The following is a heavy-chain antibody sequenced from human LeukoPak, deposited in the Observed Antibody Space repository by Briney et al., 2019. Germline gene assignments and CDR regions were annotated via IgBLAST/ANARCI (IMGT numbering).Heavy chain of an antibody. CDR1: RVTFNSCS. D-gene: IGHD4-23*01. J-gene: IGHJ4*02. CDR3: AKGQFGGNSGRSFDY. Sequence: AASVKVSCKASRVTFNSCSISWVRQAPGHGLDWMGRIIPLLGIVNYAQKFQGRVTITTDESTSTAYMELSRLRAEDTAVYYCAKGQFGGNSGRSFDYWGQGTLVTVSS. V-gene: IGHV1-69*04. CDR2: IIPLLGIV.